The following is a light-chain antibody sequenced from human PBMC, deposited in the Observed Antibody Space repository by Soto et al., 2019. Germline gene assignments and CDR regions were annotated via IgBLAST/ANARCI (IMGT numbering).Light chain of an antibody. Sequence: DIQMTQSPYSLSASVGDTVTITCRASQSISTYLNWYQQKPGKAPELLIYAASSLQSGVPLRFTGSGSGTDFTLTIISLRPEDFASYYCQQSYTTPLTFGGGTKVEIK. CDR2: AAS. J-gene: IGKJ4*01. CDR1: QSISTY. CDR3: QQSYTTPLT. V-gene: IGKV1-39*01.